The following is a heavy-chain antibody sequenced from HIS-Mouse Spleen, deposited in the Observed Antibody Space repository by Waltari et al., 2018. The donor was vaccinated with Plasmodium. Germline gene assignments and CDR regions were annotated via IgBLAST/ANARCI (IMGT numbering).Heavy chain of an antibody. CDR3: ARDKPSNYGYFDY. Sequence: EVQLVESGGGLVQPGGSLRLSCAASGFPFSSYWMHWFRQAPGKGLVWVSRINSDGSSTSYADSVKGRFTISRDNAKNTLYLQMNSLRAEDTAVYYCARDKPSNYGYFDYWGQGTLVTVSS. CDR2: INSDGSST. J-gene: IGHJ4*02. V-gene: IGHV3-74*01. D-gene: IGHD4-4*01. CDR1: GFPFSSYW.